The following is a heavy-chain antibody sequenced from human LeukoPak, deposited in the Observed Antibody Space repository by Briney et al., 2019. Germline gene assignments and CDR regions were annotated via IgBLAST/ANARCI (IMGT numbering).Heavy chain of an antibody. J-gene: IGHJ4*02. D-gene: IGHD1-26*01. Sequence: EASVKVSCKASGYTFTSYDTNWVRQAPGQGLEWMGWKNPNTANTGYAQKFQGRVTITRNTSISTSYMELNSLRSEDTAVYYCARGEYSGSYYYFAYWGQGTLVTVSS. CDR3: ARGEYSGSYYYFAY. CDR1: GYTFTSYD. CDR2: KNPNTANT. V-gene: IGHV1-8*01.